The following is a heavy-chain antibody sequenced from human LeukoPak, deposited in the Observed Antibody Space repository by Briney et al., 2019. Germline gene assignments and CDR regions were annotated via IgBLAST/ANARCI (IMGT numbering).Heavy chain of an antibody. Sequence: GGSLRLSCAASGFTFSSYGMNWVRQTPGKGLEWVSAISGGGSSTYYADSVKGRFTIPRDNSKNTLYLQMNSLRAEDTAVYYCAKTLPNYYGSGSYYMNALDIWGQGTMVTVSS. J-gene: IGHJ3*02. CDR1: GFTFSSYG. D-gene: IGHD3-10*01. CDR3: AKTLPNYYGSGSYYMNALDI. CDR2: ISGGGSST. V-gene: IGHV3-23*01.